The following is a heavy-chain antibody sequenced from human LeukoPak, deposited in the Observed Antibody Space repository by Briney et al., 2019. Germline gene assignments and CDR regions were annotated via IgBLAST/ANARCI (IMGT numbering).Heavy chain of an antibody. J-gene: IGHJ6*02. CDR2: IVFGSGNT. V-gene: IGHV1-58*02. Sequence: GASVKVSFKASGDTFTGYYMHWVRQAPGQGLEWMGWIVFGSGNTSYAQKFQERITITRDMSTSTVYMELSSLRSEDTAVYYCAARLFKRDYGETDFYYYGMDVWGQGTTVTVSS. D-gene: IGHD4-17*01. CDR3: AARLFKRDYGETDFYYYGMDV. CDR1: GDTFTGYY.